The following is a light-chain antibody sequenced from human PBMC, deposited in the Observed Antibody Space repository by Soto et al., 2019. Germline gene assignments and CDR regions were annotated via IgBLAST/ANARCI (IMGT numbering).Light chain of an antibody. CDR3: QQLNSYPIT. CDR1: QGISSF. CDR2: AAS. V-gene: IGKV1-9*01. J-gene: IGKJ5*01. Sequence: DIQMTQSPSTLSGSVGDRVTLTCRASQGISSFLAWYQQKPGKAPKPLIYAASTLQSGVPSRFSGSGSGTDFTLTISSLQPEDFATYFCQQLNSYPITFGQGKRLEIK.